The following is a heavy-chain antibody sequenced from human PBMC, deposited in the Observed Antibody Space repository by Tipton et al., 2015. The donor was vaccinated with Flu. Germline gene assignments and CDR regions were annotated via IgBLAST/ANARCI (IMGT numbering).Heavy chain of an antibody. J-gene: IGHJ5*01. Sequence: ILSLTCTVSGGSLSSFYWTWIRQSAGKGLEWIGRVYSSGTTNFNPSLKSRLTMSLDASKNQFSLTLNSVTAADTAVYYCARGSGSGTFVIFDFWGQGTLVTVSS. CDR2: VYSSGTT. CDR3: ARGSGSGTFVIFDF. CDR1: GGSLSSFY. V-gene: IGHV4-4*07. D-gene: IGHD3-10*01.